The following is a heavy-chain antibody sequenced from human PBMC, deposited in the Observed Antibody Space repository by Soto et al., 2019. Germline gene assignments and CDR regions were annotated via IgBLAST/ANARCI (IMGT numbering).Heavy chain of an antibody. CDR3: ARGQYGLDV. CDR2: ISPTSSET. V-gene: IGHV3-11*06. CDR1: GFTFGDWY. Sequence: QVQLVQSGGGLVKPGGSLRLSCAASGFTFGDWYMSWVRQAPGKGLEWVSYISPTSSETDYADSVKGRFTISRDNGRNSVYLQMNSLSAEDTAVYYCARGQYGLDVWGQGTTVTVSS. J-gene: IGHJ6*02.